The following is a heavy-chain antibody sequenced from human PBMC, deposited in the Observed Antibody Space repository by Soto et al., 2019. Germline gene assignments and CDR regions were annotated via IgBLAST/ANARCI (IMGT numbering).Heavy chain of an antibody. Sequence: GESLRISWKGSGYSFTSDVIGWVRQMPGKGLEWMGIIYPGDSDTRYSPSFQGQVTISADKSISTAYLQWSSLKASDTAMYYCASRYGPIGYGMDVWGQGTTVTVSS. V-gene: IGHV5-51*01. CDR3: ASRYGPIGYGMDV. CDR2: IYPGDSDT. CDR1: GYSFTSDV. D-gene: IGHD1-20*01. J-gene: IGHJ6*02.